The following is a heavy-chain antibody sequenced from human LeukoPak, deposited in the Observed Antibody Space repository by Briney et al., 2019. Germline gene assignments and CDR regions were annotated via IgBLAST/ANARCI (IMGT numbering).Heavy chain of an antibody. CDR1: GFTFSSHG. D-gene: IGHD3-10*01. CDR2: ISPSGGIT. V-gene: IGHV3-23*01. CDR3: AKNDAWLRFGE. J-gene: IGHJ4*02. Sequence: GGSLRLSCGASGFTFSSHGMNWVRQAPGKGLEWVSGISPSGGITYYTDSVKGRFTISRDNSKNTLYLEVISLTAEDTAVYYCAKNDAWLRFGEWSQGTLVTVSS.